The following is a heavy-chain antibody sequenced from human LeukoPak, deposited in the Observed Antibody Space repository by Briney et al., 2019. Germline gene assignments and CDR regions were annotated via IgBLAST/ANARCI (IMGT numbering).Heavy chain of an antibody. CDR2: MNPNSGNT. V-gene: IGHV1-8*01. Sequence: GASVKVSCKASGYTFTSYDLYWARQATGQGLEWMGWMNPNSGNTGYAQKFQGRVTMTRNTSISTAYMELSSLRSEDTAVYYCARVGATGLNYYYYMDVWGKGTTVTISS. D-gene: IGHD1-26*01. CDR3: ARVGATGLNYYYYMDV. CDR1: GYTFTSYD. J-gene: IGHJ6*03.